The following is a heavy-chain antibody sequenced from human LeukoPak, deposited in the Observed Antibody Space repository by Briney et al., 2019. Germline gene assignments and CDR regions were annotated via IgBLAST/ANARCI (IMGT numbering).Heavy chain of an antibody. V-gene: IGHV3-23*01. CDR1: GLTFSSYV. CDR3: SPPRGDSSGYYYVY. J-gene: IGHJ4*02. CDR2: ISGSGGST. Sequence: PGGSLRLSCTASGLTFSSYVMSWLRQAPGKGLEWVSTISGSGGSTFYADSVRGRFTISRDNSRSTLNLQMKSLRAEDTATYYCSPPRGDSSGYYYVYWGQGTLVTVSS. D-gene: IGHD3-22*01.